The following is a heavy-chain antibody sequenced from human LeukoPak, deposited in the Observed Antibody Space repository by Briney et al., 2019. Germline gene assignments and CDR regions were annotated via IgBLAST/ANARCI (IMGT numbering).Heavy chain of an antibody. CDR2: ISYDGSNK. J-gene: IGHJ4*02. V-gene: IGHV3-30*03. CDR1: NLTFSPFG. D-gene: IGHD6-19*01. Sequence: GGPWRPSCQPSNLTFSPFGIHWAGRAQAKGLNGGPGISYDGSNKYYADSVKGRFTISRDNSKNTLYLQMNSLRAEDTAVYYCARGLSGWYEFSFDYWGQGTLVTVSS. CDR3: ARGLSGWYEFSFDY.